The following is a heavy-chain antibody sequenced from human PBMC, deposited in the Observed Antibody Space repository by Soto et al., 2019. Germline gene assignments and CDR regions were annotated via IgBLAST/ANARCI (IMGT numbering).Heavy chain of an antibody. V-gene: IGHV4-31*03. D-gene: IGHD6-19*01. CDR2: IYHIGSP. CDR3: VRDRALDSSGHWFDT. CDR1: GRSFSSGGYY. Sequence: TLSLASTVSGRSFSSGGYYGTWIRQHPGRGPEWIGYIYHIGSPYYNPSLESRVTISLDTSKNQFSLNLTSVTAADTAIYYCVRDRALDSSGHWFDTWGQRTLVTVSS. J-gene: IGHJ5*02.